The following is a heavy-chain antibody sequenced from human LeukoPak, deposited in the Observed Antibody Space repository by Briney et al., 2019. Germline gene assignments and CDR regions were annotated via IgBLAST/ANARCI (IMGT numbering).Heavy chain of an antibody. Sequence: PSETLSLTCTVSGGSISSSSYYWGWIRQPPGKGLEWIGSIYYSGSTYYNPSLKSRVTISVDTSKNQFSLKLSSVTAADTAVYYCARGPEYYYDSSGRAYYFDYWGQGTLVTVSS. D-gene: IGHD3-22*01. CDR1: GGSISSSSYY. V-gene: IGHV4-39*07. CDR3: ARGPEYYYDSSGRAYYFDY. CDR2: IYYSGST. J-gene: IGHJ4*02.